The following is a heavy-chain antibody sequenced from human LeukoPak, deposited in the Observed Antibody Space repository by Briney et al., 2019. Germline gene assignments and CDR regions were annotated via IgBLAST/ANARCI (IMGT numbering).Heavy chain of an antibody. CDR2: ISAYNGNT. V-gene: IGHV1-18*01. CDR1: GYTLTSYG. J-gene: IGHJ4*02. Sequence: GASVKVSCKASGYTLTSYGICWVRQAPGQGLEWMGWISAYNGNTNYAQKLQGRVTMTTGTSTSTAYMELRSLRSDDTAVYYCARDRSTSCPGGYWGQGTLVTVSS. CDR3: ARDRSTSCPGGY. D-gene: IGHD2-2*01.